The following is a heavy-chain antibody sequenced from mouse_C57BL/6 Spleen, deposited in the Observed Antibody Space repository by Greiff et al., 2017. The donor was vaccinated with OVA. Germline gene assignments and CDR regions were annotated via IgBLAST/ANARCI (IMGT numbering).Heavy chain of an antibody. CDR2: IRLKSDNYET. Sequence: EVMLVESGGGLVQPGGSMKLSCVASGFTFSNYWMNWVRQSPEKGLEWVAQIRLKSDNYETHYAESVKGRFTISRDDSKSSVYLQMNNLRAEDTGIYYCTGRTWFAYWGQGTLVTVSA. J-gene: IGHJ3*01. CDR3: TGRTWFAY. V-gene: IGHV6-3*01. CDR1: GFTFSNYW.